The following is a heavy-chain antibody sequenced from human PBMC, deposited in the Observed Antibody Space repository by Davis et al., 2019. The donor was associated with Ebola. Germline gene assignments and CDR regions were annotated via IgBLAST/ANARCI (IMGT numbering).Heavy chain of an antibody. CDR2: IDYSGST. V-gene: IGHV4-30-4*01. CDR1: GGSISSGDSF. J-gene: IGHJ4*02. Sequence: PSETLSLTCTVSGGSISSGDSFWSWIRQPPGKGLEWIGYIDYSGSTYYNPSLKSRVAISVDTSKNHFSLKLSSVTAADTAVYYCAREVPYDNSGYFDFWGQGTLVTVSS. CDR3: AREVPYDNSGYFDF. D-gene: IGHD3-22*01.